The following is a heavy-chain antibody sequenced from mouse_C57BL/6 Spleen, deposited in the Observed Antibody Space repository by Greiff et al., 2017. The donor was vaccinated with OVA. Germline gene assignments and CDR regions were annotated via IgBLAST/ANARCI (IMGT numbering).Heavy chain of an antibody. CDR3: ARGKIYDGYYWYFDV. D-gene: IGHD2-3*01. V-gene: IGHV3-6*01. CDR2: ISYDGSN. CDR1: GYSITSGYY. Sequence: EVKLQESGPGLVKPSQSLSLTCSVTGYSITSGYYWNWIRQFPGNKLEWMGYISYDGSNNYNPSLKNRISITRDTSKNQFFLKLNSVTTEDTATYYCARGKIYDGYYWYFDVWGTGTTVTVSS. J-gene: IGHJ1*03.